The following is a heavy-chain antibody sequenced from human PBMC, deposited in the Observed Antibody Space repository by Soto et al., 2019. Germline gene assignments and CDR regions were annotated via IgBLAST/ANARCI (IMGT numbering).Heavy chain of an antibody. CDR1: GFTVSSNY. V-gene: IGHV3-53*04. Sequence: GGSLRLSCAASGFTVSSNYMSWVRQAPGKGLEWVSVIYSGGSTYYADSVKGRFTISRHNSKNTLYLQMNSLRAEDMAVYYCARVTSPPVYYYYYYMDVWGKGTTVTVSS. CDR2: IYSGGST. J-gene: IGHJ6*03. CDR3: ARVTSPPVYYYYYYMDV.